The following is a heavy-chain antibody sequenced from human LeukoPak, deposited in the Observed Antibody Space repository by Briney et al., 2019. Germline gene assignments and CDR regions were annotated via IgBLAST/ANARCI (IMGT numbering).Heavy chain of an antibody. Sequence: GGSLRLSCAASGFTFDDYGMSWVRQAPGKGLEWVSGINWNGGSTSYADSVKGRFTISRDNAKNSLYLQMNSLRAEDTAVYYCAKAPTVTTYYYYYMDVWGKGTTVTISS. CDR1: GFTFDDYG. V-gene: IGHV3-20*04. J-gene: IGHJ6*03. CDR2: INWNGGST. D-gene: IGHD4-17*01. CDR3: AKAPTVTTYYYYYMDV.